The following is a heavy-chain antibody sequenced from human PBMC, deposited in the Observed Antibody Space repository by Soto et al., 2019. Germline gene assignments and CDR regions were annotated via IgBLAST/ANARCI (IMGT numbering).Heavy chain of an antibody. CDR3: ARVIGAVAGPSYYYMDV. CDR2: IWYDGSNK. V-gene: IGHV3-33*01. J-gene: IGHJ6*03. CDR1: GFTFSSYG. Sequence: GGSLRLSCAASGFTFSSYGMHWVRQAPGKGLEWVAVIWYDGSNKYYADSVKGRFTISRDNSKNTLYLQMNSLRAEDTAVYYCARVIGAVAGPSYYYMDVWGKGTTVTVSS. D-gene: IGHD6-19*01.